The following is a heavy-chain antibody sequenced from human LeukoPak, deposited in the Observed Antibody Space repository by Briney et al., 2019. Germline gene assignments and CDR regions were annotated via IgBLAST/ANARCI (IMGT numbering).Heavy chain of an antibody. J-gene: IGHJ1*01. CDR2: ISADGRCT. CDR3: AKDSGWQLLRAEYFQH. Sequence: GGSLRLSCAASGFTFDNYAIHWVRQVPGKSLEWDSLISADGRCTYYADSVKGRFTISRDNSKSSLYLQMRSLTTEDTAVYYCAKDSGWQLLRAEYFQHWGPGTLVTVSS. CDR1: GFTFDNYA. D-gene: IGHD2-15*01. V-gene: IGHV3-43*02.